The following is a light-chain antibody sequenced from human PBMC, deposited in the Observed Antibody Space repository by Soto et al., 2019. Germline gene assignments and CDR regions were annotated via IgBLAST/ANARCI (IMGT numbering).Light chain of an antibody. V-gene: IGKV3-20*01. J-gene: IGKJ1*01. CDR3: HQYVSWT. CDR2: GAS. CDR1: QSISSNY. Sequence: EIVLTQSPGTLSVSPGERATLSCRASQSISSNYLAWYQQKPGQAPSLLIYGASSRATGIPDRFSGSGSGTDFTLTISRLEPEDSAIYYCHQYVSWTFGQGTKVEIK.